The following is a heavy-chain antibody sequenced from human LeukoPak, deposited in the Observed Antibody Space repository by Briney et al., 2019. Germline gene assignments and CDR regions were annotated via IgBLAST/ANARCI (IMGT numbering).Heavy chain of an antibody. D-gene: IGHD1-26*01. CDR3: ARGLEVGATLYNWFDP. J-gene: IGHJ5*02. CDR1: GFTFRSYW. V-gene: IGHV3-48*01. Sequence: GGSLRLSCVASGFTFRSYWMNWVRQAPGKGLEWVSYISSSSSTIYYADSVKGRFTISRDNAKNSLYLQMNSLRAEDTAVYYCARGLEVGATLYNWFDPWGQGTLVTVSS. CDR2: ISSSSSTI.